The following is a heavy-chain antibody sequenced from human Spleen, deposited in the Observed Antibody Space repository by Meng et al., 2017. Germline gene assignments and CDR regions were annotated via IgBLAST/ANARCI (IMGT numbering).Heavy chain of an antibody. CDR3: AREGSYHWFDP. J-gene: IGHJ5*02. D-gene: IGHD3-10*01. CDR1: GVSISSGGYY. V-gene: IGHV4-31*03. CDR2: IYHSGST. Sequence: QTQLQEPCPALVKTSQTLFLSCTVSGVSISSGGYYWSWIRQHTGQGLDWLGHIYHSGSTSYSPSLKGRIAISVDTTNNQFSLKLTSVTAADTAVYFCAREGSYHWFDPWGQGTLVTVSS.